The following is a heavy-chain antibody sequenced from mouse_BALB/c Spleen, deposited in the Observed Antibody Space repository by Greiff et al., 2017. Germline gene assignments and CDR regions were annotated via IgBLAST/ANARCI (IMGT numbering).Heavy chain of an antibody. V-gene: IGHV14-3*02. CDR2: IDPANGNT. CDR1: GFNIKDTY. D-gene: IGHD2-1*01. J-gene: IGHJ4*01. CDR3: ARSYYYGNYDEDAMDY. Sequence: VQLQQSGAELVKPGASVKLSCTASGFNIKDTYMHWVKQRPEQGLEWIGRIDPANGNTKYDPKFQGKATITADTSSNTAYLQLSSLTSEDTAVYYCARSYYYGNYDEDAMDYWGQGTSVTVSS.